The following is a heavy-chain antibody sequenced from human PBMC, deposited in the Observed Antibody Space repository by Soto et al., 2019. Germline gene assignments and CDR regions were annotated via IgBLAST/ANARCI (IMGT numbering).Heavy chain of an antibody. Sequence: QVQLVQSGAEVKKPESSVKVSCKTSGGTFVRHVISWVRQAPGQGPEWMGKINPLSGIPNYAQKFQDRVTFPADIDSSTAYMELSSLRSDDTAVYYCAAPACAATWCSPSHNLDHWGQGTLVTVSS. CDR3: AAPACAATWCSPSHNLDH. D-gene: IGHD2-2*01. J-gene: IGHJ4*02. V-gene: IGHV1-69*09. CDR1: GGTFVRHV. CDR2: INPLSGIP.